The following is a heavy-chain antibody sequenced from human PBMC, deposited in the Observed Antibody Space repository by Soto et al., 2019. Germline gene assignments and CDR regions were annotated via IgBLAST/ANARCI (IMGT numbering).Heavy chain of an antibody. CDR1: GYSFTSYW. CDR2: MHLGDSDT. Sequence: PGESLKISCKGSGYSFTSYWICWVRQMPGKGLEWLGIMHLGDSDTRYSPSFQGQVTISADTAINTAYLQWSSLKASDTAMYYCARLGYFGSGNYYYNYGMDVWGQGTTVTVSS. D-gene: IGHD3-10*01. V-gene: IGHV5-51*01. CDR3: ARLGYFGSGNYYYNYGMDV. J-gene: IGHJ6*02.